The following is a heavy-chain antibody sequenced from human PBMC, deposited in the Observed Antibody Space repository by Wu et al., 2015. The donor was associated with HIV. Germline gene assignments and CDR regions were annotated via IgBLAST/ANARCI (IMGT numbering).Heavy chain of an antibody. CDR3: ARVGCSSTSCHYYYYYMDV. CDR1: GYTFTSYY. D-gene: IGHD2-2*01. CDR2: INTYSGDT. J-gene: IGHJ6*03. Sequence: QMQLVQSGAEVEKPGASVKISCKASGYTFTSYYIHWVRQAPGQGLAWMGWINTYSGDTKYAQKFQGRVTLTTDTSTRTAYMELRSLRSDDTAVYYCARVGCSSTSCHYYYYYMDVWGQRDHGHRLL. V-gene: IGHV1-18*04.